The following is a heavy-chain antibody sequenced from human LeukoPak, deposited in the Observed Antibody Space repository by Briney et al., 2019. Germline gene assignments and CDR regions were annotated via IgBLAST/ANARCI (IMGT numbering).Heavy chain of an antibody. CDR1: GYTFTGYY. Sequence: ASVTVSCKASGYTFTGYYMHWVRQPPGRGLEWMGWINPNSGGTNYAQKLRRRVNRTRDTSISTAYMERSRLRSDDTAVYYCARGRDVYSSSWKRRVDYWGQGTLVTVSS. J-gene: IGHJ4*02. D-gene: IGHD6-13*01. V-gene: IGHV1-2*02. CDR2: INPNSGGT. CDR3: ARGRDVYSSSWKRRVDY.